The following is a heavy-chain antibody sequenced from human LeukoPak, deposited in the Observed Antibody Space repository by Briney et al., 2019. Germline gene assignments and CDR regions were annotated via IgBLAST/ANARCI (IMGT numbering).Heavy chain of an antibody. CDR2: ISGSVGST. V-gene: IGHV3-23*01. CDR1: GFTFSSYA. J-gene: IGHJ4*02. D-gene: IGHD4-17*01. Sequence: PGGSLRLSCAASGFTFSSYAMSWVRQAPGKGLEWVSVISGSVGSTYYADSVKGRFTISRDNAKNSLYLQMNSLRAEDTAVYYCARGYGVPGTYFDYWGQGTLVTVSS. CDR3: ARGYGVPGTYFDY.